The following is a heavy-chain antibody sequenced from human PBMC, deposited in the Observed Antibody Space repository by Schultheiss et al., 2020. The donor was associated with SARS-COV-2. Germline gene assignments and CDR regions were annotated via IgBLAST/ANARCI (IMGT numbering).Heavy chain of an antibody. V-gene: IGHV1-8*02. D-gene: IGHD2-2*01. J-gene: IGHJ6*02. CDR3: ARGRESQWYQLLWGYYYGMDV. CDR2: ISGHNSIP. CDR1: GYTFTDYG. Sequence: ASVKVSCKSSGYTFTDYGVTWVRQAPGQGLEWMGWISGHNSIPYYAQKFQGRVTMTRNTSISTAYMELSSLRSEDTAVYYCARGRESQWYQLLWGYYYGMDVWGQGTTVTVSS.